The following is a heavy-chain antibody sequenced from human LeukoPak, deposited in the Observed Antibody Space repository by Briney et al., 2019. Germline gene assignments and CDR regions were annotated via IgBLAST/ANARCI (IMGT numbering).Heavy chain of an antibody. CDR1: GFTVSSNY. V-gene: IGHV3-66*04. D-gene: IGHD6-19*01. CDR3: LKPLVSGIAVADY. CDR2: IYSGGST. J-gene: IGHJ4*02. Sequence: GGSLRLSCAASGFTVSSNYMSWVRQAPGKGLEWVSVIYSGGSTYYADSVKGRFTISRDNSKNTLYLQMNSLRTEDTAVYYFLKPLVSGIAVADYWGQGPRVTVSS.